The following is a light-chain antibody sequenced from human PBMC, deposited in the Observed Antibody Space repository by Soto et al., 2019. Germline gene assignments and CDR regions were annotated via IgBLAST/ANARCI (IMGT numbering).Light chain of an antibody. CDR3: SSYTSTTTIVV. J-gene: IGLJ2*01. V-gene: IGLV2-14*02. CDR1: SSDVGSYNL. Sequence: QSVLTQPASVSGSPGQSITISCTGTSSDVGSYNLVSWYQQHPGKAPKLMIYEGSKRPSGVSNRFSGSKSGNTASLTISGLQAEDEADYYCSSYTSTTTIVVFGGGTKVTVL. CDR2: EGS.